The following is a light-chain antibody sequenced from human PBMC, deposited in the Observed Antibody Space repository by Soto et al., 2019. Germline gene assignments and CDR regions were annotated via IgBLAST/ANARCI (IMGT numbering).Light chain of an antibody. V-gene: IGKV3-15*01. CDR2: GAS. J-gene: IGKJ1*01. Sequence: EIVVTQSPATLSVSPGERATLSCRASQSGSSNLAWYQQKPGQATRLLIYGASTRATDHPGRFSGSGSGTDVTLSISSLQSEDFAIYYCQQYDNWPWKFGKGTKGEIK. CDR3: QQYDNWPWK. CDR1: QSGSSN.